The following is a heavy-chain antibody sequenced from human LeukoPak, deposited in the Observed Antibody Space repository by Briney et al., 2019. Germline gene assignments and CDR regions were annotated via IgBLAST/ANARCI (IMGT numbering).Heavy chain of an antibody. CDR3: ARVRRVSYQLRHGWFDP. CDR1: GYTFTGYY. V-gene: IGHV1-2*02. D-gene: IGHD2-2*01. J-gene: IGHJ5*02. Sequence: ASVKVSCKASGYTFTGYYMHWVRQAPGQGLEWMGWINPNSGGTNYAQKFQGGVTMTRDTSISTAYMELSRLRSDNTAVYYCARVRRVSYQLRHGWFDPWAREPWSPSPQ. CDR2: INPNSGGT.